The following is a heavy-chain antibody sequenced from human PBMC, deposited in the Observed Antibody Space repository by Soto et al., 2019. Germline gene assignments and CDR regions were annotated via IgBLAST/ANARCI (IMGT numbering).Heavy chain of an antibody. Sequence: PGGSLRLSCAASGFTFDDYAMHWARQAPGKGLEWVSGISWNSGSIGYADSVKGRFTISRDNAKNSLYLQMNSLRAEDTALYYCAKAGSGDIVVVVAANYAFDIWGQGTMVTVSS. J-gene: IGHJ3*02. D-gene: IGHD2-15*01. V-gene: IGHV3-9*01. CDR2: ISWNSGSI. CDR1: GFTFDDYA. CDR3: AKAGSGDIVVVVAANYAFDI.